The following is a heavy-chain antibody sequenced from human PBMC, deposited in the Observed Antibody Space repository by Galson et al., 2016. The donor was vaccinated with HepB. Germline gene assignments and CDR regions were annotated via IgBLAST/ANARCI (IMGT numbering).Heavy chain of an antibody. J-gene: IGHJ3*02. CDR2: FRSGGDK. Sequence: SLRLSCAASEFTFSSYAMSWVRQAPGKGLEWVAIFRSGGDKSYAESVKGRFIISRDNSKDTLYLQMNSLRAEDTAVYYCAKDVDTAMVPDAFDIWGQGTMVTVSS. CDR1: EFTFSSYA. D-gene: IGHD5-18*01. V-gene: IGHV3-23*01. CDR3: AKDVDTAMVPDAFDI.